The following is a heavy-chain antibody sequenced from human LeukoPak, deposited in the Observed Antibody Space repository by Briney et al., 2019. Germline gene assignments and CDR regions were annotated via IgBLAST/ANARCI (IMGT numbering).Heavy chain of an antibody. D-gene: IGHD6-13*01. J-gene: IGHJ4*02. CDR3: ARTLYIAAAPGGFDY. CDR1: GYTFTGHY. V-gene: IGHV1-2*02. CDR2: INPKNAGT. Sequence: AASVKVSCKASGYTFTGHYIHWVRQAPGQGLEWMGWINPKNAGTNYAQKFQGRVTMTRDTSTGTVYMELSRLRSDDTAVYYCARTLYIAAAPGGFDYWGQGTLVTVPS.